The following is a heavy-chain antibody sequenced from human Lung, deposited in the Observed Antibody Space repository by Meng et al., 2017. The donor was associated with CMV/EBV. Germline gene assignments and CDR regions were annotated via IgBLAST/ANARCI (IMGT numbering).Heavy chain of an antibody. CDR3: AKGTPGRRYAEN. CDR2: RGARDGDT. D-gene: IGHD3-10*01. CDR1: NHSVTGYG. Sequence: VRWVQFGPELQRHGPLARGAPRASNHSVTGYGVSWFRQAPGQGVEWIAWRGARDGDTSHAPRFKGRVTVTADRATATAYMELRILRSEDTGLYYCAKGTPGRRYAENWGQGTLVTVSS. V-gene: IGHV1-18*01. J-gene: IGHJ4*02.